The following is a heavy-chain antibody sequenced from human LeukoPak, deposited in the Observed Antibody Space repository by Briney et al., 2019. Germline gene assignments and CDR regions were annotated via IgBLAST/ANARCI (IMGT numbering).Heavy chain of an antibody. CDR1: GGSMSSYY. Sequence: TSETLSLTCTVSGGSMSSYYWSWIRQPPGKGLEWIGYIYYSGSTNYNPSLKSRVTISVDTSKNQFSLKLSSVTAADTAVYYCARSGYSYYFDYWGQGTLVTVSS. CDR3: ARSGYSYYFDY. V-gene: IGHV4-59*01. CDR2: IYYSGST. J-gene: IGHJ4*02. D-gene: IGHD5-18*01.